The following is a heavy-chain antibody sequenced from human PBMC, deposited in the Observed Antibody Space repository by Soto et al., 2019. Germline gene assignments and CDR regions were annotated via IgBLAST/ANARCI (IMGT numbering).Heavy chain of an antibody. CDR3: ARDLGSSGSFDY. V-gene: IGHV3-7*01. D-gene: IGHD6-19*01. CDR1: GFTFTSYW. J-gene: IGHJ4*02. Sequence: GGSLRLSCAASGFTFTSYWMSWVRQAPGKGLEWVANIKQDGSESHYVDSVRGRFTTSRDNAENSLYLQMNSLRAEDTAVYYCARDLGSSGSFDYWGQGTLVTVSS. CDR2: IKQDGSES.